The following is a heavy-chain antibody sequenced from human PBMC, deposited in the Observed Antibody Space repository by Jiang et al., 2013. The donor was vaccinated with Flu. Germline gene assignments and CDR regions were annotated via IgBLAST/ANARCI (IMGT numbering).Heavy chain of an antibody. V-gene: IGHV4-39*01. D-gene: IGHD1-26*01. Sequence: GLVKPSETLSLTCTVSGGSISSSSYYWGWIRQPPGKGLEWIGSIYYSGSTYYNPSLKSRVTISVDTSKNQFSLKLSSVTAADTAVYYCARQAGELLFTYWGQGTLVTVSS. CDR3: ARQAGELLFTY. J-gene: IGHJ4*02. CDR1: GGSISSSSYY. CDR2: IYYSGST.